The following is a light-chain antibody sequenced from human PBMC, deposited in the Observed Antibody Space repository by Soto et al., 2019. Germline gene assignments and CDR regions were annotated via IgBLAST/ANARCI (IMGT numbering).Light chain of an antibody. V-gene: IGKV3-15*01. CDR3: QQRSNWPPIT. Sequence: EIVLTQSPATLSVSPGERATLSCWASQSVNSNLAWHQQKPGQAPRLLIHGASTRATGIPARSSGSGSGTEFTLTISSLQSEDFAVYYCQQRSNWPPITFGHGTRLEIK. CDR2: GAS. CDR1: QSVNSN. J-gene: IGKJ5*01.